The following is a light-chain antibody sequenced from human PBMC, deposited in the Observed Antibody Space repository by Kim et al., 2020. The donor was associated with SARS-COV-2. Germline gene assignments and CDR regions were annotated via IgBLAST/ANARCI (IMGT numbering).Light chain of an antibody. V-gene: IGLV6-57*02. J-gene: IGLJ3*02. CDR2: EDN. Sequence: KPVTISCTGSSGSIASNYVQWYQQRPGSAPTTVIYEDNQRPSGVPDRFSGSIDSSSNSASLTISGLKTEDEADYYCQSYDSSNQVFGGGTQLTVL. CDR1: SGSIASNY. CDR3: QSYDSSNQV.